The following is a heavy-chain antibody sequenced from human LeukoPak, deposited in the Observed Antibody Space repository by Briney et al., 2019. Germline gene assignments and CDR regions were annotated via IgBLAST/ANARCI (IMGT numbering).Heavy chain of an antibody. J-gene: IGHJ1*01. Sequence: SETLSLTCAVYGGSFSGYYWSWIRQPSGKGLEWIGEIYHSGSTNYNPSLKSRVTISVDKSKNQFSLKLSSVTAADTAVYFCARDLIAVVGAEYFQHWGQGTLVTVSS. V-gene: IGHV4-34*01. CDR1: GGSFSGYY. D-gene: IGHD3-22*01. CDR3: ARDLIAVVGAEYFQH. CDR2: IYHSGST.